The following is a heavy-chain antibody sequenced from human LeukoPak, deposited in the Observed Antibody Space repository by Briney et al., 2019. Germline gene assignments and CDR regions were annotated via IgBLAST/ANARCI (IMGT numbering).Heavy chain of an antibody. CDR3: ARHGDGSGSYHTFDY. CDR2: IYYSGST. V-gene: IGHV4-39*01. Sequence: SETLSLTCTVSGGSISSSSYYWGAIRQPPGKGLEWIGSIYYSGSTYYNPSLKSRVTISVDTSKNQFSLKLSSVTAADTAVYYCARHGDGSGSYHTFDYWGQGTLVTVSS. D-gene: IGHD1-26*01. CDR1: GGSISSSSYY. J-gene: IGHJ4*02.